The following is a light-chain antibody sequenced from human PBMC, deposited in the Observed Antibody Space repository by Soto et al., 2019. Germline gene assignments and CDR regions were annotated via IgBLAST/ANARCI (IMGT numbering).Light chain of an antibody. J-gene: IGKJ1*01. CDR2: GAS. CDR3: HQYDSWT. CDR1: ETVATN. V-gene: IGKV3D-15*01. Sequence: EVVMTQSPATLSVSPGERATLSCRASETVATNLAWYQQKPGQAPRLLIYGASSRATGIPDRFRGRGSGTDFTLTISRLEPEDFAVYYCHQYDSWTFGQGTKVE.